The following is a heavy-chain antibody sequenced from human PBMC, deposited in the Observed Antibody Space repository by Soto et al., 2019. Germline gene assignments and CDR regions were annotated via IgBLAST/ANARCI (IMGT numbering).Heavy chain of an antibody. CDR2: VHFSGST. CDR1: GGSISSYY. D-gene: IGHD6-13*01. V-gene: IGHV4-59*12. CDR3: ARFGAAAALDDN. Sequence: SETLSLTCTVSGGSISSYYWSWIRQAPGKGLEWVGYVHFSGSTNYNPSLEPRVTISFDMSKSQFYLQLTSVTAADTAVYYCARFGAAAALDDNWGRGILVTVSS. J-gene: IGHJ4*01.